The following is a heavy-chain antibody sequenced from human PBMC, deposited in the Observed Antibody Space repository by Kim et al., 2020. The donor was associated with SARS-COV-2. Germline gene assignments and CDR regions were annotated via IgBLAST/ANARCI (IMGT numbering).Heavy chain of an antibody. CDR1: GYSFTSYW. V-gene: IGHV5-51*01. J-gene: IGHJ3*02. CDR2: IYPGDSDT. D-gene: IGHD5-18*01. Sequence: GESLKISCKGSGYSFTSYWIGWVRQMPGKGLEWMGIIYPGDSDTRYSPSFQGQVTISADKSISTAYLQWSSLKASDTAMYYCARQELKGYSYGLDAFDIWGQGTMVTVSS. CDR3: ARQELKGYSYGLDAFDI.